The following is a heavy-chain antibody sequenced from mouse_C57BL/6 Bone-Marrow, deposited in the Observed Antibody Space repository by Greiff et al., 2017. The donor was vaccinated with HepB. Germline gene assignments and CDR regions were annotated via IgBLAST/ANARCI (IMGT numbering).Heavy chain of an antibody. V-gene: IGHV1-69*01. Sequence: VQLQQPGAELVMPGASVKLSCKASGYTFTSYWMHWVKQRPGQGLEWIGEIDPSASYTNYNQKFKGKSTLTVDKSSSTAYMQLSSLTSEDSAVYSGARRVVVNYFDYWGQGTTLTVSS. CDR2: IDPSASYT. D-gene: IGHD1-1*01. CDR3: ARRVVVNYFDY. CDR1: GYTFTSYW. J-gene: IGHJ2*01.